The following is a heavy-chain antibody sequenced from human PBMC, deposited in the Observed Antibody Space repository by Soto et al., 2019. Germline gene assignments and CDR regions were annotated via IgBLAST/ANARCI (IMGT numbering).Heavy chain of an antibody. D-gene: IGHD6-6*01. V-gene: IGHV1-18*01. CDR2: ISAYNGNT. J-gene: IGHJ4*02. CDR3: ARDRWDSSSSWPAAEIDY. CDR1: GYTFTSYG. Sequence: ASVKVSCKASGYTFTSYGISWVRQAPGQGLEWMGWISAYNGNTNYAQKLQGRVTMTTDTSTSTAYMELRSLRSDDTDVYYCARDRWDSSSSWPAAEIDYWGQGTLVTVSS.